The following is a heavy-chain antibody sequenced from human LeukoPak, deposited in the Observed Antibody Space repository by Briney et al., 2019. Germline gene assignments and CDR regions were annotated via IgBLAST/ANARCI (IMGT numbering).Heavy chain of an antibody. J-gene: IGHJ6*03. CDR1: GFTFRSYR. D-gene: IGHD2-2*01. V-gene: IGHV3-7*01. Sequence: PGGSLRLSCAASGFTFRSYRMSWVRQAPGKGLEWVANIKEDANEEYYVDSVRGRFIISRDNAKNSLFLQMYSLRADDTAMYYCARAGYCTSNSCYSPNFYYMDVWGKGTTVAVSS. CDR2: IKEDANEE. CDR3: ARAGYCTSNSCYSPNFYYMDV.